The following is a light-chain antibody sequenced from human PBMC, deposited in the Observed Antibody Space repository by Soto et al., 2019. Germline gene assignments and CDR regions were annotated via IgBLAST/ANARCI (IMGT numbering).Light chain of an antibody. CDR2: ENN. V-gene: IGLV1-40*01. CDR3: QSYDSSLSGYV. CDR1: SSNIGAGYD. Sequence: QSVLTQPPSVSEAPGQRVTISCTGSSSNIGAGYDAHWYQQVPGTAPKLLIYENNKRPSGVPDRFSGSKSGTSASLAITGLQAEDEAEYYCQSYDSSLSGYVFGTGTKLTVL. J-gene: IGLJ1*01.